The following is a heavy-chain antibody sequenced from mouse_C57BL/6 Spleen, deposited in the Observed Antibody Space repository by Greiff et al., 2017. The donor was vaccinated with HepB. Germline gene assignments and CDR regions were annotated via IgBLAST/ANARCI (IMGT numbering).Heavy chain of an antibody. CDR1: GFTFSSYA. J-gene: IGHJ3*01. V-gene: IGHV5-4*01. D-gene: IGHD1-1*01. CDR3: AREYYGSSLAWFAY. CDR2: ISDGGSYT. Sequence: VQLKESGGGLVKPGGSLKLSCAASGFTFSSYAMSWVRQTPEKRLEWVATISDGGSYTYYPDNVKGRFTISRDNAKNNLYLQMSHLKSEDTAMYYCAREYYGSSLAWFAYWGQGTLVTVSA.